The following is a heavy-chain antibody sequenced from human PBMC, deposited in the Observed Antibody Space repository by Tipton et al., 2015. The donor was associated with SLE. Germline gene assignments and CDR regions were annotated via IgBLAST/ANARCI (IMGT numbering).Heavy chain of an antibody. CDR1: GGSFSDYC. D-gene: IGHD6-19*01. CDR2: INHSGST. J-gene: IGHJ6*03. CDR3: AKGLGAYSSGWRYYYYYMDV. Sequence: LRLSCALYGGSFSDYCWSWIRQPPGKGLEWIGEINHSGSTNYNPSLKSRVTISVDTSKNQFSLQLSSVTAADTAVYYCAKGLGAYSSGWRYYYYYMDVWGKGTTVTVSS. V-gene: IGHV4-34*01.